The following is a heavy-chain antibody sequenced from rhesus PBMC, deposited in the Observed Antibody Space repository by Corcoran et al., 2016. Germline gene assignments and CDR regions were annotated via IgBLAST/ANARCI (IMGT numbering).Heavy chain of an antibody. CDR3: ARRRVATVAATY. V-gene: IGHV1-138*01. CDR2: INPKTGGT. Sequence: QVQLVQSGAEVKQPGSSVKVSFKAFGYTFSDYFMHWFGKAPGKGLVWGGEINPKTGGTNYAQKFQGRVSMTRDTSTSTAYMELSSLRSEDTAVYYCARRRVATVAATYWGQGVLVTVSS. CDR1: GYTFSDYF. J-gene: IGHJ4*01. D-gene: IGHD4-29*01.